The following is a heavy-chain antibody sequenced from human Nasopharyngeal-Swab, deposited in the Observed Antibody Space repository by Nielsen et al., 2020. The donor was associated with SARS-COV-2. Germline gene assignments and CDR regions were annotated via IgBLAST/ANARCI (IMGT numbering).Heavy chain of an antibody. CDR2: IYPGDSDT. CDR1: RYSFTSQW. CDR3: ARGGSGSYIDY. J-gene: IGHJ4*02. V-gene: IGHV5-51*01. D-gene: IGHD3-10*01. Sequence: KVSCKGSRYSFTSQWIAWVRQMPGKGLEWMGIIYPGDSDTRISPSFQGQVTISADKSISTAYLQWSSLKASDTAMYYCARGGSGSYIDYWGQGTLVTVSS.